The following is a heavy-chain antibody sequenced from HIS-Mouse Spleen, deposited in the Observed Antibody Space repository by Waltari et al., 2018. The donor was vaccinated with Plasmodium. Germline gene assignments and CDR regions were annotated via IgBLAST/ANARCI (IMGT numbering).Heavy chain of an antibody. V-gene: IGHV3-74*01. Sequence: EVQLVESGGGLVQPGGSLRLSCAASGFTFRSYWMHWVRQAPGKGLVWVSRINSDGSSTRYADSVKGRLTISRNNAKDKLYLQMNGLGAEDTAVYYCARYDSQADYDFWSGYYTGYYYGMDVWGQGTTVTVSS. J-gene: IGHJ6*02. CDR2: INSDGSST. D-gene: IGHD3-3*01. CDR1: GFTFRSYW. CDR3: ARYDSQADYDFWSGYYTGYYYGMDV.